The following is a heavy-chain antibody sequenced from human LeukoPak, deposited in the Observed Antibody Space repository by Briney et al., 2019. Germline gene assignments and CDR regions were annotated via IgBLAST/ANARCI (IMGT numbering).Heavy chain of an antibody. D-gene: IGHD3-10*01. CDR1: VGFLSSRTCH. V-gene: IGHV4-39*02. CDR2: IYFSGRT. CDR3: VRGYYFAVGHFPM. Sequence: SETLSLTCTFSVGFLSSRTCHWGGLRQPPGKGLEWVGNIYFSGRTYYNPSLQSRVTISVGTSKKQPSLELTSVPAADTAVYYCVRGYYFAVGHFPMWGQGTVVTVSS. J-gene: IGHJ4*02.